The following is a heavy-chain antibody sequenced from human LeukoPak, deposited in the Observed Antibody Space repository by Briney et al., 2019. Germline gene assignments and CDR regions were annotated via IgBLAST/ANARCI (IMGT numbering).Heavy chain of an antibody. D-gene: IGHD1-26*01. Sequence: SETLSLTCAVYGGSFSGYYWSWIRQPPGKGLEWIGEINHSGSTNYNPSLKSRVTISVDTSKNQFSLKLSSLTAADTAVYYCARHEYSGSYYGLSWFDPWGQGTLVTVSS. V-gene: IGHV4-34*01. J-gene: IGHJ5*02. CDR2: INHSGST. CDR3: ARHEYSGSYYGLSWFDP. CDR1: GGSFSGYY.